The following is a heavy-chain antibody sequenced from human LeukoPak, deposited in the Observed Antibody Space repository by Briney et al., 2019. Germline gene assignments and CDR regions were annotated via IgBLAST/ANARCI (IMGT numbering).Heavy chain of an antibody. CDR3: ARERLVRGLDI. Sequence: SQTLSLTCTVSGGSISSGDYYWSWIRQPPGKGLEWTGYIYYSGSTYYNPSLKSRVTISVDTSKNQFSLKLSSVTAADTAVYYCARERLVRGLDIWGQGTMVTVSS. CDR1: GGSISSGDYY. J-gene: IGHJ3*02. V-gene: IGHV4-30-4*08. D-gene: IGHD3-9*01. CDR2: IYYSGST.